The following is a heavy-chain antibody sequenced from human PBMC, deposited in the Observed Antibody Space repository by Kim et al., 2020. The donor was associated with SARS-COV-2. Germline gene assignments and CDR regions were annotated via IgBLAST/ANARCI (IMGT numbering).Heavy chain of an antibody. CDR1: GFTVSSYW. J-gene: IGHJ4*01. V-gene: IGHV3-7*01. CDR2: IKQDRSEK. CDR3: ARTNYFDY. Sequence: GGSLRLSCEASGFTVSSYWMNWVRQAPGKGLEWVANIKQDRSEKYYVDSVKGRFTISRDNAKKSLYLQMNSLRVEDTAVYYCARTNYFDYWSHGTLVTVS.